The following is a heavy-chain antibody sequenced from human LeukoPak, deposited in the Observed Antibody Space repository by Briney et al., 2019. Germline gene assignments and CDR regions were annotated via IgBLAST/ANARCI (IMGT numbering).Heavy chain of an antibody. J-gene: IGHJ4*02. CDR2: IRYDGTIK. D-gene: IGHD6-13*01. Sequence: GGSLRLSCAASGFTFSSYGMHWVRQAPGKGLEWVSFIRYDGTIKYYADSVKGRFTISRDNSKNTMYLQMNSVRPEDTAVYYCAKDLMPRKRESWSRIPAAGPQPPDYWGQGTLVIVSS. CDR3: AKDLMPRKRESWSRIPAAGPQPPDY. CDR1: GFTFSSYG. V-gene: IGHV3-30*02.